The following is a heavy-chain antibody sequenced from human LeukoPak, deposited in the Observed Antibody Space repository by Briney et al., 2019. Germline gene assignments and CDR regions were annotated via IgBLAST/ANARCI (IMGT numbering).Heavy chain of an antibody. CDR2: ISGSGGST. Sequence: GGSLRLSCAACGFTFSSYAMSWVRQAPGKGLDWVSAISGSGGSTYYADSVKGRFTISRDNSKNTLYLQMNSLRAEDTAVYYCARSIVGATPFDPWGQGTLVTVSS. D-gene: IGHD1-26*01. V-gene: IGHV3-23*01. J-gene: IGHJ5*02. CDR3: ARSIVGATPFDP. CDR1: GFTFSSYA.